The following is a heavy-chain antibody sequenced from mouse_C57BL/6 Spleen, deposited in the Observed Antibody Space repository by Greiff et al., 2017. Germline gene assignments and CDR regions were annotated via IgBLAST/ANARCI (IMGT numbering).Heavy chain of an antibody. V-gene: IGHV5-9-1*02. D-gene: IGHD2-1*01. CDR2: ISSGGDYI. CDR3: TRVYYGWGFDY. CDR1: GFTFSSYA. Sequence: EVMLVESGEGLVKPGGSLKLSCAASGFTFSSYAMSWVRQTPEKRLEWVAYISSGGDYIYYADTVKGRFTISRDNARNTLYLQMSSLKSEDTAMYYCTRVYYGWGFDYWGQGTTLTVSS. J-gene: IGHJ2*01.